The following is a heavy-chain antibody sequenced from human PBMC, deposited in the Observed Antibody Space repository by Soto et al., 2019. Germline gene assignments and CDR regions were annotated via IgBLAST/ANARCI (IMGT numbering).Heavy chain of an antibody. Sequence: GASVKVSCKASGFTFTSSAVQWVRQARGQRLEWIGWIVVGSGNTNYAQKFQERVTITRDMSTSTAYMELSSLRSEDTAVYYCAAESKGLIAARPPDAFDIWGQGTMVTVSS. V-gene: IGHV1-58*01. CDR1: GFTFTSSA. J-gene: IGHJ3*02. D-gene: IGHD6-6*01. CDR3: AAESKGLIAARPPDAFDI. CDR2: IVVGSGNT.